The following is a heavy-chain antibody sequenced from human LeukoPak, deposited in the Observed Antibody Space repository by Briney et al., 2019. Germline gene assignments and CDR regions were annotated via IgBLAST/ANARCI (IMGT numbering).Heavy chain of an antibody. CDR3: ARDRALYQQWLVTYYYYGMDV. Sequence: ASVKVSCKASGYTFTSYYMHWVRQAPGQGLEWMGIINPSGGSTSHAQKFQGRVTMTRDTSISTAYMELSRLRSDDTAVYYCARDRALYQQWLVTYYYYGMDVWGQGTTVTVSS. D-gene: IGHD6-19*01. CDR1: GYTFTSYY. J-gene: IGHJ6*02. CDR2: INPSGGST. V-gene: IGHV1-46*01.